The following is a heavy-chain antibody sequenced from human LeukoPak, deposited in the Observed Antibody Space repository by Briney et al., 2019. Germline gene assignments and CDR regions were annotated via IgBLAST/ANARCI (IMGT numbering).Heavy chain of an antibody. V-gene: IGHV1-69*05. D-gene: IGHD3-10*01. J-gene: IGHJ6*03. CDR1: GGTFSSYA. CDR2: IIPIFGTA. CDR3: ARAEGLLWFGELPRYYYYMDV. Sequence: ASVKVSCKASGGTFSSYAISWVRQAPGQGLEWMGGIIPIFGTANYAQKLQGRVTMTTDTSTSTAYMELRSLRSDDTAVYYCARAEGLLWFGELPRYYYYMDVWGKGTTVTISS.